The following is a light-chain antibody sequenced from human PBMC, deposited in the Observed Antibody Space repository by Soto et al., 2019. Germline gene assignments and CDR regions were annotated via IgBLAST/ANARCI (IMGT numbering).Light chain of an antibody. CDR2: EGN. J-gene: IGLJ1*01. CDR1: SSNIGSYNF. V-gene: IGLV2-23*01. Sequence: QSALTQPASVSGSPGQSITISCTGSSSNIGSYNFVSWYQQHPGKAPKVIIYEGNQRPSGVSNRFSGSKSGNTASLRISGLQFEDEADYYCCSYAGSSTYVFGTGTKLTVL. CDR3: CSYAGSSTYV.